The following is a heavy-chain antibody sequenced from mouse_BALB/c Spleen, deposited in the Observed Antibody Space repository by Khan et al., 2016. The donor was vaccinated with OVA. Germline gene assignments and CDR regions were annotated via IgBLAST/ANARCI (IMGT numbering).Heavy chain of an antibody. CDR1: GYSITSDYA. V-gene: IGHV3-2*02. CDR2: ISYSGRT. Sequence: EVALVESGPGLVNPSQSLSLTCTVTGYSITSDYAWNWIRQFPGNKLEWMGYISYSGRTSYNPSLKSRISITRDTSKNQVFLQLNSVTTEDTASYFCARSVTITTVVATDFDYWGQGTTLTVSS. D-gene: IGHD1-1*01. J-gene: IGHJ2*01. CDR3: ARSVTITTVVATDFDY.